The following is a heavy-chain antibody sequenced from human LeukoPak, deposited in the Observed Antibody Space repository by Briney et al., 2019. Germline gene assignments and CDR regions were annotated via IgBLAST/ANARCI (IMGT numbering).Heavy chain of an antibody. CDR3: ARHSRGVIVKAAFDM. Sequence: SETLSLTCTGSGGSISSYYWSWIRQPPGKGLEWIWYIYYSGSTNYNPSLKSRVTISVDTSKNQFSLKLSSVTAADTAVYYCARHSRGVIVKAAFDMWGQGTMVTVSS. J-gene: IGHJ3*02. CDR1: GGSISSYY. D-gene: IGHD3-16*02. V-gene: IGHV4-59*08. CDR2: IYYSGST.